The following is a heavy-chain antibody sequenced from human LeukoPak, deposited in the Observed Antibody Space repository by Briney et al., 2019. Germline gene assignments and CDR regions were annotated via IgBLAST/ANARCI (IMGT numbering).Heavy chain of an antibody. Sequence: SETLSLTCTVSGGSISSSSYYWGWLRQPPGTGLEWIGSIYYSGSTYYNPSLKSRVTISVDTSKNQFSLKLSSVTAADTAVYYCARLLSGGFDYWGQGTLVTVSS. CDR2: IYYSGST. CDR3: ARLLSGGFDY. V-gene: IGHV4-39*01. CDR1: GGSISSSSYY. J-gene: IGHJ4*02.